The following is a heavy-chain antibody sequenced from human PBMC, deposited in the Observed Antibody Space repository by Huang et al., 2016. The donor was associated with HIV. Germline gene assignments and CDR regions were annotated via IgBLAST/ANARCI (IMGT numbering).Heavy chain of an antibody. D-gene: IGHD5-18*01. V-gene: IGHV1-18*01. Sequence: QVQLVQSGAEVKKPGASVKVSCKASGYTFSSIGISWVRQAPGQGLECVGCICVYNGTTKCAQKFQGRLTVTTDTSTSTASMELRSLRSDDTAVYYCARGGGIQLWLLGYYYMDVWGNGTTVTVSS. CDR2: ICVYNGTT. CDR1: GYTFSSIG. CDR3: ARGGGIQLWLLGYYYMDV. J-gene: IGHJ6*03.